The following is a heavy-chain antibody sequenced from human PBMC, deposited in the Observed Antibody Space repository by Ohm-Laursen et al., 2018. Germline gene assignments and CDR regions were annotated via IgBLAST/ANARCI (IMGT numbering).Heavy chain of an antibody. J-gene: IGHJ6*02. Sequence: SLRLSCAASGFTFSSYSMIWVRQAPGKGPEWVSSISSSSSYIYYADSVKGRFTISRDNAKNSLYLQMNSLRAEDTAVYYCASLKPPLYYYGMDVWGQGTTVTVSS. CDR1: GFTFSSYS. V-gene: IGHV3-21*04. CDR2: ISSSSSYI. CDR3: ASLKPPLYYYGMDV.